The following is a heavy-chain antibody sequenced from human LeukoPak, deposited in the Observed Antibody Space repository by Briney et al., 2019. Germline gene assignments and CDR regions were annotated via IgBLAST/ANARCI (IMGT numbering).Heavy chain of an antibody. V-gene: IGHV1-8*01. Sequence: ASVKVSCKASGYTFTSYDINWVRQATGQGPEWMGWMNPNSGNTGYAQKFQGRVTMTRNTSISTAYMELSSLRSEDTAVYYCARRGSLAVAGTRNWFDPWGQGTLVTVSS. CDR2: MNPNSGNT. D-gene: IGHD6-19*01. CDR1: GYTFTSYD. J-gene: IGHJ5*02. CDR3: ARRGSLAVAGTRNWFDP.